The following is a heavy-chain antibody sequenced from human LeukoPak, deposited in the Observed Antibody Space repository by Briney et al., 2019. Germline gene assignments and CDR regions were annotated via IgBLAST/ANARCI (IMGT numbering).Heavy chain of an antibody. CDR3: ARVVAYYDFWSAAPLNWFDP. Sequence: PSETLSLTCTVSGGSISSSSYYWGWIRQPPGKGLEWIGGIYYSWSTHYNPSLKTRFPISVDTSKNQFARKLRALTAADTAGDYCARVVAYYDFWSAAPLNWFDPWGQGTLVTVSS. CDR1: GGSISSSSYY. J-gene: IGHJ5*02. V-gene: IGHV4-39*06. D-gene: IGHD3-3*01. CDR2: IYYSWST.